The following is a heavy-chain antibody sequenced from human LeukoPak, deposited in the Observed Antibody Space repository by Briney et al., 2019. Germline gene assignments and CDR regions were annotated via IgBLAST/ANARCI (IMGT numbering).Heavy chain of an antibody. CDR1: GFTFSSYG. D-gene: IGHD3-10*01. V-gene: IGHV3-30*03. Sequence: PGGSLRLSCAASGFTFSSYGMHWVRQAPGKGLEWVAVISYDGSNKYYADSVKGRFTISRDNSKNTLYLQINSLRAEDTAVYYCARDSRSVDGGGWFDPWGQGTLVTVSS. CDR2: ISYDGSNK. J-gene: IGHJ5*02. CDR3: ARDSRSVDGGGWFDP.